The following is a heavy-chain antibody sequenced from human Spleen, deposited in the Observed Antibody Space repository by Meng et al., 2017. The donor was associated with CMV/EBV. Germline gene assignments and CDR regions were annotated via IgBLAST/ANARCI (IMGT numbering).Heavy chain of an antibody. D-gene: IGHD3-10*01. CDR1: GGTFSSYT. CDR3: ARAPLYGSGNYYHY. CDR2: INPSGGST. Sequence: ASGGTFSSYTISWVRQAPGQGLEWMGIINPSGGSTSYAQKFQGRVTMTRDTSTSTVYMELSSLTSDDTAVYYCARAPLYGSGNYYHYWGQGTLVTVSS. V-gene: IGHV1-46*01. J-gene: IGHJ4*02.